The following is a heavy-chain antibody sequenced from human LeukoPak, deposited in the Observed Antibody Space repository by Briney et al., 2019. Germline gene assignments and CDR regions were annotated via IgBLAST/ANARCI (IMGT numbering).Heavy chain of an antibody. CDR2: IRPDGSDK. D-gene: IGHD1-26*01. CDR1: GFTFSLHW. J-gene: IGHJ3*02. CDR3: ARLVGATGRDAFDI. V-gene: IGHV3-7*01. Sequence: GGSLRLSCAASGFTFSLHWMSWVRQAPGKGLEWVAYIRPDGSDKYYVDSVKGRFAMSRDNAKNSVYLQMNSLRVEDTAVYYCARLVGATGRDAFDIWGQGTMVTVSS.